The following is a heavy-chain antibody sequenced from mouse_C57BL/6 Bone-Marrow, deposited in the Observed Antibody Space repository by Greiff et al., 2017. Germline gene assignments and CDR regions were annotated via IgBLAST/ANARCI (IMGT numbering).Heavy chain of an antibody. CDR3: ARRNLRR. CDR1: GFTFSDYG. J-gene: IGHJ2*01. V-gene: IGHV5-17*01. D-gene: IGHD1-2*01. CDR2: ISSGSSTI. Sequence: EVKLMESGGGLVKPGGSLKLTCAASGFTFSDYGMHWVRQAPETGLEWVAYISSGSSTIYYADTVKDRFTISRDNAKNTLFLQMTSLRSEDTAMYYCARRNLRRWGQGTTLTVSS.